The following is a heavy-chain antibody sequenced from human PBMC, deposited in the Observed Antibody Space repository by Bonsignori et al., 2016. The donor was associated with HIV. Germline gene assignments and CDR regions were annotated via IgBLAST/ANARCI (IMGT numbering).Heavy chain of an antibody. Sequence: GSLRLSCTVSGGSISSSSYYWGWIRQPPGKGLEWIGSIYYSGSTYYNPSLKSRVTISVDTSKNQFSLKLSSVTAADTAVYYCSSSGRGGAFDIWGQGTMVTVSS. CDR2: IYYSGST. CDR1: GGSISSSSYY. J-gene: IGHJ3*02. V-gene: IGHV4-39*07. CDR3: SSSGRGGAFDI. D-gene: IGHD3-22*01.